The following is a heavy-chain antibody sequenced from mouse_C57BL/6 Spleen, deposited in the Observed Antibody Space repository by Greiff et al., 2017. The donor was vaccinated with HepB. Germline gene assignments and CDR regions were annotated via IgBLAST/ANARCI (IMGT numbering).Heavy chain of an antibody. J-gene: IGHJ4*01. CDR3: ARNYDDAMDY. Sequence: VQLKESGPELVKPGASVKMSCKASGYTFTDYNMHWVKQSHGKSLEWIGYINPNNGGTSYNQKFKGKATLTVNKSSSTAYMELRSLTSEDSAVYYCARNYDDAMDYWGQGTSVTVSS. CDR2: INPNNGGT. D-gene: IGHD2-4*01. V-gene: IGHV1-22*01. CDR1: GYTFTDYN.